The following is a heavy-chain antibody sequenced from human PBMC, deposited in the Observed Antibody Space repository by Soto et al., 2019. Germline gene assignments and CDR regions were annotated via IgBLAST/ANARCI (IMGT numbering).Heavy chain of an antibody. V-gene: IGHV1-2*02. D-gene: IGHD3-10*01. Sequence: GASVKVSCKASGYTFTGHYMHWVRQAPGQGLEWMGWINPNSVGTNYAQKFKGRVTMTRDTSISTSYMELSRLRSDDTAVYYCAREPMVRAAYGLAIWGQGTMVTVSS. J-gene: IGHJ3*02. CDR1: GYTFTGHY. CDR2: INPNSVGT. CDR3: AREPMVRAAYGLAI.